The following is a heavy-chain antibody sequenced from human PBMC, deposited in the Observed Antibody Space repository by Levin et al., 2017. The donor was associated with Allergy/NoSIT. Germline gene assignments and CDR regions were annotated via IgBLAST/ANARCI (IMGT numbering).Heavy chain of an antibody. V-gene: IGHV7-4-1*02. CDR1: GYTFTTYA. D-gene: IGHD3-22*01. CDR2: SNTHTGNP. Sequence: GASVKVSCKASGYTFTTYAMNWVRQAPGQGLEWMGWSNTHTGNPTYAPGFTGRFVFSLDTSVNTAYMEISNLKAEDTAMYYCAKDSSGRPFDIWGQGTMVTVSS. CDR3: AKDSSGRPFDI. J-gene: IGHJ3*02.